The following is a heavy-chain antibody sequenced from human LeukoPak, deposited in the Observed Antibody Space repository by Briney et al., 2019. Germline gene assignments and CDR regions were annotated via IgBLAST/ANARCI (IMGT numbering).Heavy chain of an antibody. Sequence: PSETLSLTCTVSGGSISSYYWSWIRQPPGKGLEWIGYIYYSGSTNYNPSLKSRVTISVDTSKNQFSLKLSSVTAADTAVYYCAREDSSGYYPYFDYWGQGTLVTVSS. CDR3: AREDSSGYYPYFDY. CDR1: GGSISSYY. D-gene: IGHD3-22*01. CDR2: IYYSGST. V-gene: IGHV4-59*01. J-gene: IGHJ4*02.